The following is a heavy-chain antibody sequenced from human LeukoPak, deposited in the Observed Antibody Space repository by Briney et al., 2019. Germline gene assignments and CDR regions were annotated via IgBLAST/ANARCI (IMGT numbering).Heavy chain of an antibody. D-gene: IGHD3-10*01. CDR3: ARDLRITMVREVENIDY. J-gene: IGHJ4*02. CDR2: ISAYNGNT. Sequence: GASVKVSCKASGYTFTSYGISWVRQAPGQGLEWKGWISAYNGNTNYAQKRQGRVTMTTDTSTSTAYMELRSLRSDDTAVYYCARDLRITMVREVENIDYWGQGTLVTVSS. V-gene: IGHV1-18*01. CDR1: GYTFTSYG.